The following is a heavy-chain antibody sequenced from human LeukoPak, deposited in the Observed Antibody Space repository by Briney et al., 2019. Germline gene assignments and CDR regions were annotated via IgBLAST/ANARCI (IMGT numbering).Heavy chain of an antibody. CDR2: IYYSGST. Sequence: TLSLTCTVSGGSISSYYWSWIRQPPGKGLEWIGYIYYSGSTNYNPSLKSRVTISVDTSKNQFSLKLSSVTAADTAVYYCARDDYYDSSGYLQPYYYYYGMDVWGQGTTVTVSS. CDR1: GGSISSYY. J-gene: IGHJ6*02. V-gene: IGHV4-59*12. D-gene: IGHD3-22*01. CDR3: ARDDYYDSSGYLQPYYYYYGMDV.